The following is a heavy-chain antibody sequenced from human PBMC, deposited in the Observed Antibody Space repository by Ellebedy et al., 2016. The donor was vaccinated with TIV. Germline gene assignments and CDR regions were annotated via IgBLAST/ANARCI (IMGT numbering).Heavy chain of an antibody. V-gene: IGHV3-53*01. J-gene: IGHJ4*02. CDR2: IYSDADGGDT. CDR3: ARDAADSGGKLDY. D-gene: IGHD4-23*01. CDR1: GFTVSSNY. Sequence: PGGSLRLSCAASGFTVSSNYMNWVRQAPGKGLEWVSVIYSDADGGDTYYADSVKGRFTISRDNSKNTLYLQMNNLRAEDTAVYYCARDAADSGGKLDYWGRGALVTVSS.